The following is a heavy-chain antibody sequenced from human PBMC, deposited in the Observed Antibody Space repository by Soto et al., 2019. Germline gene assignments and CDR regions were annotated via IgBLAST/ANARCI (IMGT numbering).Heavy chain of an antibody. CDR3: ARELGFGELDY. J-gene: IGHJ4*02. CDR1: GGTFSSYT. D-gene: IGHD3-10*01. Sequence: QVHLVQSGAEVKKPGSSVKVSCKASGGTFSSYTISWVRQAPGQGLEWMGRIIPILGIANYAQKFQGRVTITADKSTSTAYMELSSLRSEDTAVYYCARELGFGELDYWGQGTLVTVSS. CDR2: IIPILGIA. V-gene: IGHV1-69*08.